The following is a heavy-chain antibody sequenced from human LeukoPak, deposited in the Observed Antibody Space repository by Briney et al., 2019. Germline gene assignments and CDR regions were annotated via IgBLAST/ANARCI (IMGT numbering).Heavy chain of an antibody. V-gene: IGHV3-NL1*01. J-gene: IGHJ4*02. Sequence: GGSLRLSCAASGFTFSSYGMHWVRQAPGKGLEWVSFIYSDNTHYSDFVKDRFTISRDNSKNTLYLQMNSLRAEDTAVYYCARRAGAYSHPYDYWGQGTLVTVSS. CDR1: GFTFSSYG. D-gene: IGHD4/OR15-4a*01. CDR2: IYSDNT. CDR3: ARRAGAYSHPYDY.